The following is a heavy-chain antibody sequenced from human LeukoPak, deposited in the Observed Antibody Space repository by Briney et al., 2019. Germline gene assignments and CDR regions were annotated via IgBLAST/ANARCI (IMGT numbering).Heavy chain of an antibody. CDR3: ARDITMIV. J-gene: IGHJ4*02. V-gene: IGHV4-59*01. Sequence: SETLSLTCTVSGGSLSSYYWSWIRQPPGKGLEGIGYIYYSGSTNYTPSLKSRVTISVDTSRNQFSLKLSSVTAADTAVYYCARDITMIVWGQGTLVTVSS. CDR1: GGSLSSYY. CDR2: IYYSGST. D-gene: IGHD3-22*01.